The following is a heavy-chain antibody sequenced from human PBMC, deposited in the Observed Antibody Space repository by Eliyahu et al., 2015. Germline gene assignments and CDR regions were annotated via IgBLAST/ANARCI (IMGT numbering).Heavy chain of an antibody. CDR3: ARDDPATYPRYYYYGMDV. CDR1: GGTFSXXA. Sequence: QVQLVQSGAEVKKPGSSVKVSCKASGGTFSXXAISWVRQAPGQGLEWMGGIIPIFGTANYAQKFQGRVTITADESTSTAYMELSSLRSEDTAVYYCARDDPATYPRYYYYGMDVWGQGTTVTVSS. J-gene: IGHJ6*02. CDR2: IIPIFGTA. V-gene: IGHV1-69*01.